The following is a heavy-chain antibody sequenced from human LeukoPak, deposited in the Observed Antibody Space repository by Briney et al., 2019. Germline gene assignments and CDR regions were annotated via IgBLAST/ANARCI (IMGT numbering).Heavy chain of an antibody. CDR1: GGSISSGSYY. Sequence: SETLSLTCTVSGGSISSGSYYWSWIRQPAGKGLEWIGRIYTSGSTNYNPSLKSRVTISVDTSKNQFSLKLSSVTAADTAVYYCARGALGDFWSGYYSYYFDYWGQGTLVTASS. V-gene: IGHV4-61*02. D-gene: IGHD3-3*01. J-gene: IGHJ4*02. CDR3: ARGALGDFWSGYYSYYFDY. CDR2: IYTSGST.